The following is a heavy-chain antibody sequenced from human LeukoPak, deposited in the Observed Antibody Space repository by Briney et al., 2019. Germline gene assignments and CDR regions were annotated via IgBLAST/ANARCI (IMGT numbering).Heavy chain of an antibody. J-gene: IGHJ4*02. CDR1: GFSFSNYG. CDR2: IWYDGSNK. V-gene: IGHV3-33*01. Sequence: PGRSLRLSCAASGFSFSNYGMHWVRQAPGKGLEWVAVIWYDGSNKYYADSVKGRFTISRDNSKNTLYLQMNSLKIEDTGVYYCATEEGYSYYFDYWGQGSLVTVSS. D-gene: IGHD5-18*01. CDR3: ATEEGYSYYFDY.